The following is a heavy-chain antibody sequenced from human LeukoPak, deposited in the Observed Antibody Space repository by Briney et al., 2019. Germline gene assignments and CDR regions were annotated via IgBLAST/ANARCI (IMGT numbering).Heavy chain of an antibody. D-gene: IGHD1-26*01. V-gene: IGHV3-9*01. CDR1: GFKLNDYA. CDR3: AKETKVGENLYYFDY. CDR2: LRWHRGNI. Sequence: GRSLRLSCVASGFKLNDYAMHWVRQAPGKGLEWVSGLRWHRGNIGYADSVKGRFIISRDNAKNSLYLEMNSLRPEDADLYYCAKETKVGENLYYFDYWGRGTLVTVSS. J-gene: IGHJ4*02.